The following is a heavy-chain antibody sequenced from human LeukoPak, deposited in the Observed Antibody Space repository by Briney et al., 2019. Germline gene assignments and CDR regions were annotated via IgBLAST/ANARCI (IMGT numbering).Heavy chain of an antibody. V-gene: IGHV3-21*01. CDR3: ARVSGQLGVDY. Sequence: GGSLRLSCAASGFTFSSYSMNWVRQAPGKGLEWVSSISSSSSYIYYADSVKGRFTISRDNAKNSLYLQMNSLRAEDTAVYYCARVSGQLGVDYWGQGTLVTVSS. CDR2: ISSSSSYI. J-gene: IGHJ4*02. CDR1: GFTFSSYS. D-gene: IGHD1-26*01.